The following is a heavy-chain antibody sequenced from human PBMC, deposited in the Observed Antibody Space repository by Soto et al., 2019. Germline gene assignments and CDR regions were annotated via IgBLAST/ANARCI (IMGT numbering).Heavy chain of an antibody. CDR3: AKDIVRYTYGACDY. CDR1: GFTFNTYG. CDR2: ISYDGSNK. J-gene: IGHJ4*02. Sequence: GGSLRLSCAASGFTFNTYGMYWVRQAPGKGLEWVAAISYDGSNKYHADSVKGRFTISRDNSTNTLYLQMNSLRVEDTAVYYCAKDIVRYTYGACDYWGQGALVTVSS. V-gene: IGHV3-30*18. D-gene: IGHD5-18*01.